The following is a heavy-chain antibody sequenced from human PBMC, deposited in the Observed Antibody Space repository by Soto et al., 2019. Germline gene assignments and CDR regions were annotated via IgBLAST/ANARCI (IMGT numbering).Heavy chain of an antibody. Sequence: EVQLVESGGGLVKPGGSLRLSCAASGFTFSNAWMSWVRQAPGKGLEWVGGIKSKTDGGTTDYAAPMKGRFAISRDDSKYKRYLQMSSLKTDDAAVYYCTTDTIYCSGGSCYSNYYYGMDVWGQGTTVTVAS. CDR1: GFTFSNAW. D-gene: IGHD2-15*01. V-gene: IGHV3-15*01. J-gene: IGHJ6*02. CDR2: IKSKTDGGTT. CDR3: TTDTIYCSGGSCYSNYYYGMDV.